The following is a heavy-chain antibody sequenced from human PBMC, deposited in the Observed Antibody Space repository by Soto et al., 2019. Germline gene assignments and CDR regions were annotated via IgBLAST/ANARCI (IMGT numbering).Heavy chain of an antibody. D-gene: IGHD6-6*01. CDR3: ARVRQLVGYXYYYMDV. J-gene: IGHJ6*03. Sequence: ASVKVSCKASGYTFTNYCITWVRQAPGQGLEWMGGIGAYNGNTHYTQRLQGRVTMTTDTSTSTAYMELRGLRSDDTAVYYCARVRQLVGYXYYYMDVWGKGTTVTVSS. CDR2: IGAYNGNT. CDR1: GYTFTNYC. V-gene: IGHV1-18*01.